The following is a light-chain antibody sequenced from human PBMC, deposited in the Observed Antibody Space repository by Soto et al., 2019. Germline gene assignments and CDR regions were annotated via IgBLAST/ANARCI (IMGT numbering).Light chain of an antibody. CDR3: QQYNNSPLS. Sequence: EIVMTQSPATLSVSPGERATLSCRASQSVSSNLAWYQQKPGQAPRLLIYGASTRATGLPARFSGSGSGTEFTLTISSLQSEDFAVYYCQQYNNSPLSFGGGTKVEIK. CDR2: GAS. V-gene: IGKV3D-15*01. CDR1: QSVSSN. J-gene: IGKJ4*01.